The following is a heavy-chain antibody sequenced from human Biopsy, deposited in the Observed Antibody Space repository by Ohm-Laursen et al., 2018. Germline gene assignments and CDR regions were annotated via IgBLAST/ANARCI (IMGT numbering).Heavy chain of an antibody. J-gene: IGHJ5*02. CDR2: NIPILGTG. Sequence: SVKVSCKTSGYTFINYGVNWVRQAPGQGLEWLGENIPILGTGNYAQKFQDRVTVAADTSTSTAYMELSSLRSDDTAIYYCATVRGLVWFGELIAWGQGTLVTVSS. V-gene: IGHV1-69*06. CDR3: ATVRGLVWFGELIA. CDR1: GYTFINYG. D-gene: IGHD3-10*01.